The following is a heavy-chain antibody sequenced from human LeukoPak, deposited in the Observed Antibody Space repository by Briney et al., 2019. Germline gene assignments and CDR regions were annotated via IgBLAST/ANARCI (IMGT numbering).Heavy chain of an antibody. Sequence: PSETLSLTCTVSGGSISSSSYYWGWIRQPPGKGLEWIGSIYYSGSTYYNPSLKSRVTISVDTSKNQFSLKLSSVTAADTAVYYCAREGKVGSRMAGLHYFDYWGQGTLVTVSS. CDR2: IYYSGST. D-gene: IGHD5-24*01. J-gene: IGHJ4*02. CDR1: GGSISSSSYY. CDR3: AREGKVGSRMAGLHYFDY. V-gene: IGHV4-39*07.